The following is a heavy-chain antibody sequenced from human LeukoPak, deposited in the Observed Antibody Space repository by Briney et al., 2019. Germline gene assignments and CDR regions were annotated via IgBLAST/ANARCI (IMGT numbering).Heavy chain of an antibody. Sequence: AASVKVSCKASGYTFTSYGISWVRQAPGQGLEWMGWISAYNGNTNYAQKLQGRVTMTTDTSTSTAYMELRSLKSDDTAVYYCARQTPYDSSGSDAFDIWGQGTMVTVSS. D-gene: IGHD3-22*01. CDR1: GYTFTSYG. V-gene: IGHV1-18*01. CDR3: ARQTPYDSSGSDAFDI. J-gene: IGHJ3*02. CDR2: ISAYNGNT.